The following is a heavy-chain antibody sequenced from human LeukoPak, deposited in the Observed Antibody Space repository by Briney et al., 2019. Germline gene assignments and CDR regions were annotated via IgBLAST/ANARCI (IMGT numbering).Heavy chain of an antibody. CDR3: AHVPYGGYHFDY. D-gene: IGHD5-12*01. V-gene: IGHV2-5*02. Sequence: SGPTLVKPTQILTLTCTFSGFSLSTSGVGVGWLRHPPGKALEWLALIYWDDDKRYSPSLKSRLTIAKDTSKNQVVLTMTNMDPVDTATYYCAHVPYGGYHFDYWGQGTLVTVSS. CDR1: GFSLSTSGVG. CDR2: IYWDDDK. J-gene: IGHJ4*02.